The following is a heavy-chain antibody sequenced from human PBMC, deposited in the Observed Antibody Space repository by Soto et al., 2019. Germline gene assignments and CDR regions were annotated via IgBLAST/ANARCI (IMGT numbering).Heavy chain of an antibody. V-gene: IGHV3-23*01. CDR2: IRGSGETT. D-gene: IGHD3-9*01. CDR3: VGYDTLDY. Sequence: PGGSLRLSCIASGFTFSSNAMSWVRQAPGKGLEWVSAIRGSGETTYYANSVKGRFTISRDNSKNTLYLQVNSLRAEDTAVYYCVGYDTLDYWGQGTLVTV. J-gene: IGHJ4*02. CDR1: GFTFSSNA.